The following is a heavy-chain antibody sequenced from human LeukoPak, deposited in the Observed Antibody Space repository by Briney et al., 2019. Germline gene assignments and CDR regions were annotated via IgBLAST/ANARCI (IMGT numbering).Heavy chain of an antibody. CDR1: GGSIRSSSYY. V-gene: IGHV4-39*01. J-gene: IGHJ4*02. D-gene: IGHD3-22*01. CDR2: NYYSGNT. Sequence: SETLSLTCTVSGGSIRSSSYYWGWIRQPPGKGLEWIGSNYYSGNTYYNPSLKSRLTISVDTSKNQFSLKLSSVTAADTAVYYCARGNDTSGHPLDYWAQGALVTVSS. CDR3: ARGNDTSGHPLDY.